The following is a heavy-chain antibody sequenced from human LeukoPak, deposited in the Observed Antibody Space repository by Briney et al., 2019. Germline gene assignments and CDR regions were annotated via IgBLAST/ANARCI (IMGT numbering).Heavy chain of an antibody. CDR2: ISSSGSTI. V-gene: IGHV3-48*03. D-gene: IGHD3-10*01. CDR3: AKDRNYGHYDY. Sequence: GGSLRLSCAASGFTFSSYEMNWVRQAPGKGLEWVSYISSSGSTIYYADSVKGRFTISRDNAKNPLYLQMNSLRAEDTAVYYCAKDRNYGHYDYWGQGTLVTVSS. J-gene: IGHJ4*02. CDR1: GFTFSSYE.